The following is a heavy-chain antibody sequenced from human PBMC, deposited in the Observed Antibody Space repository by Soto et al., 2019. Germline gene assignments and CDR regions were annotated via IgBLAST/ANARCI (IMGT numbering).Heavy chain of an antibody. CDR1: GYTFSGFY. V-gene: IGHV1-2*02. D-gene: IGHD6-19*01. J-gene: IGHJ4*02. CDR2: INPNSGGT. Sequence: ASVKVSCKASGYTFSGFYMHWVRQAPGQGLEWMGWINPNSGGTKSAEKFQGRVTMTRDTSISTAYMELSRLTSDDTAVYYCASAAVAGTAGLDFWGQGTQVTVSS. CDR3: ASAAVAGTAGLDF.